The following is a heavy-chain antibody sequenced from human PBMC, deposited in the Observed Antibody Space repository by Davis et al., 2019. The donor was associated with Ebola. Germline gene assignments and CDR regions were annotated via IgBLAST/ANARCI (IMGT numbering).Heavy chain of an antibody. CDR2: IRSKANSYAT. J-gene: IGHJ4*02. CDR1: GFTFSGSA. V-gene: IGHV3-73*01. CDR3: ARSFLRSGWYY. Sequence: GESLKISCAASGFTFSGSAMHWARQASGKGLEWVGRIRSKANSYATAYAASVKGRFTISRDDSKNTAYLQMNSLKTEDTAVYYCARSFLRSGWYYWGQGTLVTVSS. D-gene: IGHD6-19*01.